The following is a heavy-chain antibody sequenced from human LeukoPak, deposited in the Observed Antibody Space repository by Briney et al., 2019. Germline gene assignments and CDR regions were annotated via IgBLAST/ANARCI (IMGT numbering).Heavy chain of an antibody. V-gene: IGHV3-7*01. CDR1: GFTFSTYW. CDR3: AKGGHFDY. Sequence: GGSLRLSCAASGFTFSTYWMTWVRQAPGKGLEWVANMKADGSEKYYVDSVKGRFTISRDNAHNSLYLQMNSLRVEDTAVYYCAKGGHFDYWGPGTLVTVSS. CDR2: MKADGSEK. J-gene: IGHJ4*02. D-gene: IGHD3-16*01.